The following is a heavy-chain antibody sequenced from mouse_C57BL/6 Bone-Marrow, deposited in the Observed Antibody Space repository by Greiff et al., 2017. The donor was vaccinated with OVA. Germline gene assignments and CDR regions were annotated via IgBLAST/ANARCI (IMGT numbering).Heavy chain of an antibody. V-gene: IGHV1-64*01. Sequence: QVQLQQPGAELVKPGASVKLSCKASGYTFTSYWMHWVKQRPGQGLEWIGMIHPNSGSTNYNEKFKSKATLTVDKSSSTAYMQLSSLTSEDSAVYYCASPLYYYGSSYGFAYWGQGTLVTVSA. CDR2: IHPNSGST. CDR1: GYTFTSYW. CDR3: ASPLYYYGSSYGFAY. J-gene: IGHJ3*01. D-gene: IGHD1-1*01.